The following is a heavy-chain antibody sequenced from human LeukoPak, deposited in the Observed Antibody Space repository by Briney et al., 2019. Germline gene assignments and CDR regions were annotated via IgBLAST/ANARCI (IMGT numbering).Heavy chain of an antibody. CDR1: GGSISSSSYY. D-gene: IGHD5-18*01. CDR3: ARGGYSYLFDY. Sequence: SETLSLTCTVSGGSISSSSYYWGWIRQPPGKGLEWIGSIYYSGSTYYNPPLKSRVTISVDTSKNQFSLKLSSVTAADTAVYYCARGGYSYLFDYWGQGTLVTVSS. CDR2: IYYSGST. V-gene: IGHV4-39*01. J-gene: IGHJ4*02.